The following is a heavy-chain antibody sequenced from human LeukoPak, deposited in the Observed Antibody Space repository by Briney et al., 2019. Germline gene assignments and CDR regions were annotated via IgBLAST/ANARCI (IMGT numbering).Heavy chain of an antibody. Sequence: ASVKVSCKASGYTFTGYYMHWVRQAPGQGLEWMGWINPNSGGTNYAQKFQGRVTMTRDTSISIAYMELSRLRSDDTAVYYCARDYYVDTAMGHYWGQGTLVTVSS. D-gene: IGHD5-18*01. J-gene: IGHJ4*02. CDR2: INPNSGGT. CDR3: ARDYYVDTAMGHY. CDR1: GYTFTGYY. V-gene: IGHV1-2*02.